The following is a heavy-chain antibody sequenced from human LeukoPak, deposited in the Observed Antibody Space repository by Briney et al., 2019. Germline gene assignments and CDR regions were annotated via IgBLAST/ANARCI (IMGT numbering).Heavy chain of an antibody. CDR3: ARETRRDRDGYPILDY. CDR2: IIPILGIA. V-gene: IGHV1-69*04. D-gene: IGHD5-24*01. CDR1: GGTFSSYT. J-gene: IGHJ4*02. Sequence: EASVKVSCMASGGTFSSYTISWVRQAPGQGLEWMGRIIPILGIANYAQKFQGRVTITADKSTSTAYMELSSLRSKDTAVYYCARETRRDRDGYPILDYWGQGTLVTVSS.